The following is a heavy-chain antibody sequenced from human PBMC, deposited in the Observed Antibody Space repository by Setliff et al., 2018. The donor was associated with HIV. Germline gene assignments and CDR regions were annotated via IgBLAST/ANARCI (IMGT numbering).Heavy chain of an antibody. CDR3: ATEHGAAGATITYYFDY. CDR2: FDPEDGES. V-gene: IGHV1-24*01. Sequence: EASVKVSCKISGYTLTELSRHWVRQAPGKGLEWMGRFDPEDGESIYAQKFQGRVTMTDDTSADTAYMELSSLTSEDTAVYYCATEHGAAGATITYYFDYWGQGTMVTVSS. D-gene: IGHD5-12*01. CDR1: GYTLTELS. J-gene: IGHJ4*02.